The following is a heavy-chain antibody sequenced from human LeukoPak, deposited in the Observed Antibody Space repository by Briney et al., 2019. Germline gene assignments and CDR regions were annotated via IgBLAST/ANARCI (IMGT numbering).Heavy chain of an antibody. J-gene: IGHJ4*02. Sequence: ASVNVSCKASGYTFTSYAIHWVRQAPGQRLEWMGWINAGNGNRKYSQSFQGKVTFTSDTYASTAYMDLSSLRSEDTAVYYCARYNVGDGELFDYWGQGTLVTVSS. CDR1: GYTFTSYA. CDR3: ARYNVGDGELFDY. V-gene: IGHV1-3*01. CDR2: INAGNGNR. D-gene: IGHD4-17*01.